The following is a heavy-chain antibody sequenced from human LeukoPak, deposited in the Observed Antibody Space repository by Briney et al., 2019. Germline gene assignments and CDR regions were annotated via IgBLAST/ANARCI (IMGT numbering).Heavy chain of an antibody. CDR1: GFTFSSYW. D-gene: IGHD3-22*01. J-gene: IGHJ4*02. V-gene: IGHV3-7*01. CDR3: ARDHGGYYDSSGYSLY. CDR2: IKQDGSEK. Sequence: PGGSLRLSCAASGFTFSSYWMSWVRQAPGKGLEWVANIKQDGSEKYYVDSVKGRFTNSRDNAKNSLYLQMNSLRAEDTAVYYCARDHGGYYDSSGYSLYWGQGTLVTVSS.